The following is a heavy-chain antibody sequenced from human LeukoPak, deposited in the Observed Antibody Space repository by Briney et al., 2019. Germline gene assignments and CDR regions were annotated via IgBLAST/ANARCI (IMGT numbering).Heavy chain of an antibody. V-gene: IGHV4-61*02. D-gene: IGHD2-8*01. CDR1: GGSISSGHYF. Sequence: PSQTLSLTCTISGGSISSGHYFWSWIRQPAGKGLEWIGRIYTGGGTNYNPSLNIRVTISIDTSKNQFSLKLSSVTAADTAMYYCARALCTNGICEWFDPWGQGTLVTVSS. CDR3: ARALCTNGICEWFDP. J-gene: IGHJ5*02. CDR2: IYTGGGT.